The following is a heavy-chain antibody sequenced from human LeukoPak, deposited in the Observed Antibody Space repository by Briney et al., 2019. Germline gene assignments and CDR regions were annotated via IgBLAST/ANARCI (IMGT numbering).Heavy chain of an antibody. Sequence: GGSLRLSCAASGFAVSNIYMNWVRQAPGKGLEWVSVIFGGDSTYYADSVKGRFTISRDNSKNTVYLQMNSLRADDTAVYHCARGQGTYTTSWYHFYGMDFWGLGTTVTVS. CDR2: IFGGDST. V-gene: IGHV3-66*01. CDR1: GFAVSNIY. J-gene: IGHJ6*02. D-gene: IGHD3-16*01. CDR3: ARGQGTYTTSWYHFYGMDF.